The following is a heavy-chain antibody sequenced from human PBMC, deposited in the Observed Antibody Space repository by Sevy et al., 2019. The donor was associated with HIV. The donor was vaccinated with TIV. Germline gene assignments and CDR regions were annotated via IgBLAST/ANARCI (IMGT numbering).Heavy chain of an antibody. CDR2: ISAYSGDT. Sequence: ASVKVSCKTFGYTFKTYGISWVRQAPGQGLEWMGWISAYSGDTNFAQKFQGRVTMTTDTSTRTAYMELSSRRSDETAGYFCARGKPQGVVIIPGSMWGGVDYWGQGTVVTVSS. CDR3: ARGKPQGVVIIPGSMWGGVDY. V-gene: IGHV1-18*01. CDR1: GYTFKTYG. J-gene: IGHJ4*02. D-gene: IGHD2-2*01.